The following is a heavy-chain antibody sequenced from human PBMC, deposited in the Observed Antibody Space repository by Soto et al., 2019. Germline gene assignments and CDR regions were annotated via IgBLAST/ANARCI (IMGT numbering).Heavy chain of an antibody. CDR1: GGSFSGNY. J-gene: IGHJ4*02. D-gene: IGHD3-22*01. Sequence: SETLSLTCAFYGGSFSGNYWNWIRQPPGKGLEWIGEINHRGSTNYNPSLKSRVSISADTSKNQFSLRLSSVTAADTAIYYCARGLHTDYDSIGYWGQGTLVTVSS. CDR2: INHRGST. V-gene: IGHV4-34*01. CDR3: ARGLHTDYDSIGY.